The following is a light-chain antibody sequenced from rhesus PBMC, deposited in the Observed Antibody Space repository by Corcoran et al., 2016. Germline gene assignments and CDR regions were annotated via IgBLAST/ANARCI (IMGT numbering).Light chain of an antibody. J-gene: IGKJ1*01. V-gene: IGKV1-21*01. CDR2: KAS. Sequence: DIQMTQSPSSLSASVGDRVTITCRVSQAISSWLAWYQQKPGKAPQLLIYKASRLQTGAPSRFSGSGSGTDVTLTISSLQPEDFAPNYCQQYASTTWTFGQGTKVEIK. CDR3: QQYASTTWT. CDR1: QAISSW.